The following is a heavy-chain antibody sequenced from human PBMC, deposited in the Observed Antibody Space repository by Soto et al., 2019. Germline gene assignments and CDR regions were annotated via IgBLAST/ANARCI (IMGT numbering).Heavy chain of an antibody. D-gene: IGHD3-3*01. CDR1: GYTFTNYG. CDR2: ISAYNGNT. J-gene: IGHJ6*02. Sequence: ASVKVSCKASGYTFTNYGINWVRQAPGQGLEWMGWISAYNGNTNYAQKLQGRVTMTTDTSTSTAYMELRSLRSDDTAVYYCARSYGGNYDFFHGMDVWGQGTTVTVSS. V-gene: IGHV1-18*01. CDR3: ARSYGGNYDFFHGMDV.